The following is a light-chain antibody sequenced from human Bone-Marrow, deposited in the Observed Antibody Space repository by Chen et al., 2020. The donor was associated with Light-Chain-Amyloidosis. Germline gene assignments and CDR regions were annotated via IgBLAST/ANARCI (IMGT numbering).Light chain of an antibody. V-gene: IGKV3-11*01. CDR1: QSISNF. J-gene: IGKJ3*01. CDR3: QQYYSAPFT. CDR2: DAS. Sequence: EIVLTQSPATLSLSPGERATLSCRASQSISNFLAWYQQKPGLAPRLLIFDASKRATGIPARFSGTGSGTDFTLTISSLEAEDFAVYYCQQYYSAPFTFGPGTKVNIK.